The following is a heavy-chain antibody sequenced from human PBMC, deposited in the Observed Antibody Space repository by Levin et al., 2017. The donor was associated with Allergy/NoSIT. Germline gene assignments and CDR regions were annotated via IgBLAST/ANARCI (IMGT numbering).Heavy chain of an antibody. CDR3: ARGSTVVNGVYWYFDL. V-gene: IGHV3-13*01. D-gene: IGHD4-23*01. Sequence: PGGSLRLSCAASGFTFSSYDMHWVRQATGKGLEWVSAIGTAGDTYYPGSVKGRFTISRENAKNSLYLQMNSLRAGDTAVYYCARGSTVVNGVYWYFDLWGRGTLVTVSS. CDR1: GFTFSSYD. CDR2: IGTAGDT. J-gene: IGHJ2*01.